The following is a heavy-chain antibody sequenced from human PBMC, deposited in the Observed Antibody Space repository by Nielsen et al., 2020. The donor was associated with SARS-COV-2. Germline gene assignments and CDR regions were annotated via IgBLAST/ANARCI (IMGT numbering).Heavy chain of an antibody. V-gene: IGHV3-30*18. Sequence: GESLKISCAASGFTFSSYGMHWVRQAPGKGLEWVAVISYDGSNKYYADSVKGRFTISRDNSKNTLYLQMNSLRADDTAVYYCAKDSLWLGTFDYWGQGTLVTVSS. J-gene: IGHJ4*02. CDR2: ISYDGSNK. CDR1: GFTFSSYG. D-gene: IGHD6-19*01. CDR3: AKDSLWLGTFDY.